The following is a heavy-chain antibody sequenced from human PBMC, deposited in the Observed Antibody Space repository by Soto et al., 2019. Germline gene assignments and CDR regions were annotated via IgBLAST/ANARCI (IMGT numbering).Heavy chain of an antibody. J-gene: IGHJ5*02. Sequence: ASVKVSCKASGYTFTSYYMHWVRQAPGQGLEWMGIINPSGGSTSYAQKFQGRVTMTRDTSTSTVYMELSSLRSEDTAVYYCARDMDYGDYLPHWFDPWGQGTLVTVSS. CDR3: ARDMDYGDYLPHWFDP. V-gene: IGHV1-46*03. CDR2: INPSGGST. D-gene: IGHD4-17*01. CDR1: GYTFTSYY.